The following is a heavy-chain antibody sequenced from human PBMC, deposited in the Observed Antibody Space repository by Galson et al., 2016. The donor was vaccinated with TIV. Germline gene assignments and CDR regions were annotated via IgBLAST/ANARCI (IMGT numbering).Heavy chain of an antibody. D-gene: IGHD3-16*02. CDR1: GLTFSSNA. J-gene: IGHJ4*02. CDR3: ARATAGEISFLVDY. V-gene: IGHV3-30*01. CDR2: ISRDGSSY. Sequence: SLRLSCAASGLTFSSNAMHWVRQAPGKGLEWLTVISRDGSSYYYADSVKDRLTISRDNSKNALYLQMNSLRPDDTAVYYCARATAGEISFLVDYWGQGTLVTVSS.